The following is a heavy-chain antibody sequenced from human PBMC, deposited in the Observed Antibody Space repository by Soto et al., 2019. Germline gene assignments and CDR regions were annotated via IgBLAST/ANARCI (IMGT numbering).Heavy chain of an antibody. CDR2: INGDGSNT. D-gene: IGHD2-2*01. V-gene: IGHV3-74*01. J-gene: IGHJ2*01. CDR3: ARPRVPAAGNFDL. Sequence: EVQLVESGGGLVQPGGSLRLSCAASGFTFSSNWMHWVRQVPGKGLVWVSRINGDGSNTNYADSVKGRFTISRDNAENTLYLQMTSLRAEDTAVYYCARPRVPAAGNFDLWGRGTLVTVSS. CDR1: GFTFSSNW.